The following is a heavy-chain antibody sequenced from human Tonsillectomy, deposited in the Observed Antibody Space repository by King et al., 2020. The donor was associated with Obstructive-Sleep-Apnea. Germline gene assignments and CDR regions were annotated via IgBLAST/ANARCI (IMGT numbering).Heavy chain of an antibody. CDR1: GFTFSSYA. CDR2: LSGIGSST. D-gene: IGHD3-16*01. J-gene: IGHJ4*02. Sequence: VQLVESGGGLVQPGGSLRLSCAASGFTFSSYAMSWVRQAPGKGLEWVSALSGIGSSTYYADSVQGRFTISRDNSKNTSYLQMNSMRVEDTAVYFCAKEGPSWVIDYWGQGTLVTVSS. CDR3: AKEGPSWVIDY. V-gene: IGHV3-23*04.